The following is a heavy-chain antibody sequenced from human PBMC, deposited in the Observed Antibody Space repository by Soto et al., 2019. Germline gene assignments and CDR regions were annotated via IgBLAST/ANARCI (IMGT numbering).Heavy chain of an antibody. CDR1: GFSVRNIF. J-gene: IGHJ4*02. CDR2: MSSDGNT. V-gene: IGHV3-53*01. D-gene: IGHD5-12*01. Sequence: GGSLRLSCAASGFSVRNIFMSWVRQAPGKGLEWVSTMSSDGNTYYAESVKGRFTISRDSSKNTLWLQMNSLRVDDTAVYYCARDHAFGGYDYRGQGTLVTVSS. CDR3: ARDHAFGGYDY.